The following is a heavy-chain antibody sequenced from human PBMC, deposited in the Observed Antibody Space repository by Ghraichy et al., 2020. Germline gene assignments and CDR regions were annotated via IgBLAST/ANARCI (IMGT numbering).Heavy chain of an antibody. V-gene: IGHV3-33*01. Sequence: GGSLRLSCAASGFTFSSYGMHWVRQAPGKGLEWVAVIWYDGSNKYYADSVKGRFTISRDNSKNTLYLQMNSLRAEDTAVYYCARDTPVVGGSYYSSEYFQHWGQGTLVTVSS. D-gene: IGHD1-26*01. CDR1: GFTFSSYG. CDR2: IWYDGSNK. CDR3: ARDTPVVGGSYYSSEYFQH. J-gene: IGHJ1*01.